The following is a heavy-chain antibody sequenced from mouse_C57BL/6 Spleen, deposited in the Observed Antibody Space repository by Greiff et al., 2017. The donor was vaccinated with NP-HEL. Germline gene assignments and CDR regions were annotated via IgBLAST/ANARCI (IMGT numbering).Heavy chain of an antibody. V-gene: IGHV1-82*01. D-gene: IGHD2-4*01. CDR2: IYPGDGDT. CDR3: ARSGKAYDYNAY. J-gene: IGHJ3*01. Sequence: VQLQQSGPELVKPGASVKISCKASGYAFSSSWMNWVKQRPGKGLEWIGRIYPGDGDTNYNGKFKGKATLTADKSSSTAYMQLSSLTSEDSAVYFCARSGKAYDYNAYWGQRTLVTVSA. CDR1: GYAFSSSW.